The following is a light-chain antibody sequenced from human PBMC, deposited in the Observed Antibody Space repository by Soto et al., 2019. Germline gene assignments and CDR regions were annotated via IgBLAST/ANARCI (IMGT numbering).Light chain of an antibody. CDR3: QQYNSYSWT. V-gene: IGKV1-5*01. J-gene: IGKJ1*01. Sequence: DIQMTQSPSTLSASVGDRVTITCRASQSISSWLAWYQQKPGKAPKLLIYDASSLESGVPSRFSGSGSGTDFTPTISSLQPEDVATYYCQQYNSYSWTFGQGTKVDIK. CDR2: DAS. CDR1: QSISSW.